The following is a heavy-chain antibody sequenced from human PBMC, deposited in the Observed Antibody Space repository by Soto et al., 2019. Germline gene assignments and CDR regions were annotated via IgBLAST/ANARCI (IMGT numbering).Heavy chain of an antibody. CDR3: ARSQGGSSSLDIYYYYYYGMDV. J-gene: IGHJ6*02. V-gene: IGHV1-69*01. CDR1: GGTFSTYA. D-gene: IGHD2-15*01. Sequence: QVQLVQSGAEVKKPGSSVKVSCKAPGGTFSTYAISWVRQAPGQGLEWMGGVIPIFGTPKYAQKVQGRATITADESTSTGYMELRSLRYEDTAVYYCARSQGGSSSLDIYYYYYYGMDVWGQGTTVTVSS. CDR2: VIPIFGTP.